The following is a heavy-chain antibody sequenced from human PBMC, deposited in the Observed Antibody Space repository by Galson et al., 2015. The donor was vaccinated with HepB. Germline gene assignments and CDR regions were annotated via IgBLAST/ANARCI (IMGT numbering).Heavy chain of an antibody. J-gene: IGHJ1*01. CDR2: ISRSSSSI. CDR1: GFNFSSYS. V-gene: IGHV3-48*01. D-gene: IGHD3-10*01. CDR3: AKSSYYGSGSREYFQD. Sequence: SLRLSCAASGFNFSSYSMNWVRQAPGKGLEWVSYISRSSSSIYYADSVRGRFTISRDQAKNSLYLQMKSLRAEDTAVYYCAKSSYYGSGSREYFQDWGQGTMVTVSS.